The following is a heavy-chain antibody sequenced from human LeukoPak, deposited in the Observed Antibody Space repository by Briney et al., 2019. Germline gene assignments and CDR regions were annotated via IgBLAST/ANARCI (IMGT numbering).Heavy chain of an antibody. J-gene: IGHJ4*02. D-gene: IGHD1-26*01. CDR2: IYYSGST. CDR1: GASIRGSGYY. V-gene: IGHV4-39*01. CDR3: ANSGGYGLIDY. Sequence: SETLSLTCTVSGASIRGSGYYWGWIRQPPGKGREGSGNIYYSGSTYYNASLQRRVTISIDTSKNQFSLRLNSVTAADTAMYYCANSGGYGLIDYWGKGTLVTVSS.